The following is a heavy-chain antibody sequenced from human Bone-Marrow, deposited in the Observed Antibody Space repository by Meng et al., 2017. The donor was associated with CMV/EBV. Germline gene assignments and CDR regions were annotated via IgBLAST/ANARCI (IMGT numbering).Heavy chain of an antibody. J-gene: IGHJ4*02. CDR1: GFTFSNYW. CDR3: ARDFGPED. D-gene: IGHD3-16*01. V-gene: IGHV3-7*01. Sequence: GGSLRLSCAASGFTFSNYWMSWVRQIPGKGLEWVASIKQDGSERYCAGSLKGRCTIPRDNANESLILQLNSLRAEDTAVYYCARDFGPEDWGQGTLVTVSS. CDR2: IKQDGSER.